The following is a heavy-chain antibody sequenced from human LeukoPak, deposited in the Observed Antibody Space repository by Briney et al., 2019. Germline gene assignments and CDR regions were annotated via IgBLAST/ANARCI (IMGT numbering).Heavy chain of an antibody. CDR1: GYTFTGYY. D-gene: IGHD3-22*01. CDR3: ARESDSSGYYYFDY. CDR2: INPNSGGT. V-gene: IGHV1-2*06. J-gene: IGHJ4*02. Sequence: ASVKVSCKASGYTFTGYYMHWVRQAPGQGLEWMGRINPNSGGTNYAQKFQGRVTMTRDTSIGTAYMELSRLRSDDTAVYYCARESDSSGYYYFDYWGQGALVTVSS.